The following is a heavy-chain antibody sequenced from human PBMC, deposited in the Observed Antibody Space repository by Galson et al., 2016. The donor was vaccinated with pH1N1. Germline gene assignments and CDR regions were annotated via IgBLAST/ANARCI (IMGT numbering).Heavy chain of an antibody. D-gene: IGHD6-19*01. V-gene: IGHV3-23*01. J-gene: IGHJ3*01. CDR3: AKDRSLAYLHLPMAGFDV. CDR1: GFPFKNYV. CDR2: ISGRGGNI. Sequence: SLRLSCAASGFPFKNYVMSWVRQGPGKGLEWVAGISGRGGNIYYGDSVKGRSTISRDNFKNTLYLEMKNLRAYDTAIYYCAKDRSLAYLHLPMAGFDVWGQGIMVTVSA.